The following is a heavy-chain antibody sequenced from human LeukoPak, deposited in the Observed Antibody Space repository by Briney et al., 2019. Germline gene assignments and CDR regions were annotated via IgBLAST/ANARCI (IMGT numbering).Heavy chain of an antibody. Sequence: PGGSLRLSCAASGFTFSSYAMHWVRQAPGKGLEWVAVISYDGSNKYYADSVKGRFTISRDNSKNTLYLQMNSLRAEDTAVYYCAKDRRGRGIAAAGGLDYWGQGTLVTVSS. D-gene: IGHD6-13*01. CDR2: ISYDGSNK. CDR3: AKDRRGRGIAAAGGLDY. V-gene: IGHV3-30*04. J-gene: IGHJ4*02. CDR1: GFTFSSYA.